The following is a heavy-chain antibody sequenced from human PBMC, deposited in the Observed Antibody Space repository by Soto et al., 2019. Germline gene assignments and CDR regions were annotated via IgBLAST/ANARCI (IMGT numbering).Heavy chain of an antibody. CDR2: IYYSGST. Sequence: QVQLQESGPGLVKPSETLSLTCTVSGGSISSYYWSWIRQPPGKGLEWIGYIYYSGSTNYNPSLKRRVTISLDTSKNQFSPKLSSVTAADTAVYYCARDRYDSSAYYIDIWGQGTMVTVSS. V-gene: IGHV4-59*12. D-gene: IGHD3-22*01. CDR3: ARDRYDSSAYYIDI. J-gene: IGHJ3*02. CDR1: GGSISSYY.